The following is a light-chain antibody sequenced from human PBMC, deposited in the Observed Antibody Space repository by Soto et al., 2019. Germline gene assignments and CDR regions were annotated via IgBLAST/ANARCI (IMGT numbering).Light chain of an antibody. CDR2: AAS. Sequence: DIQMTQSPSAMSASVGYRFTISFLASQDIGNHLAWFQQKPGKVPQRLIYAASSLQTGVPSRFSGSGSGTDFTLTINSLQPEDFATYYCLQHDSFPPTFGQGTRLEIK. V-gene: IGKV1-17*03. CDR1: QDIGNH. J-gene: IGKJ5*01. CDR3: LQHDSFPPT.